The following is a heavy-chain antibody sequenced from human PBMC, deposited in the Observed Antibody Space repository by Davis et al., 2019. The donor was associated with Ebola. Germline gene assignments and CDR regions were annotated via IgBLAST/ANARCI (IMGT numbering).Heavy chain of an antibody. CDR3: ARGTHYAHDY. CDR2: IKDDGSEK. CDR1: GFSFSTHW. J-gene: IGHJ4*02. V-gene: IGHV3-7*01. Sequence: GESLKISCVVSGFSFSTHWMSWVRQAPGKGLEWVAKIKDDGSEKLEVDSVKGRFTISRDNAKNTLYLQMNSLRDEDTAVYYCARGTHYAHDYWGQGTLVTVSS. D-gene: IGHD2-2*01.